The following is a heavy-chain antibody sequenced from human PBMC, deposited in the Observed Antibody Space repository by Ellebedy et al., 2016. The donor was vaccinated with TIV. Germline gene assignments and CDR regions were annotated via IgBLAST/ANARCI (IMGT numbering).Heavy chain of an antibody. J-gene: IGHJ6*02. Sequence: SETLSLXXTVSGGSTSSYYWSWIRQPPGKGLEWIGYIYYSGSTNYNPSLKSRVTISVDTSKNQFSLKLSSVTAADTAVYYCARGAAMVSYYYYGMDVWGQGTTVTVSS. V-gene: IGHV4-59*01. CDR3: ARGAAMVSYYYYGMDV. D-gene: IGHD5-18*01. CDR2: IYYSGST. CDR1: GGSTSSYY.